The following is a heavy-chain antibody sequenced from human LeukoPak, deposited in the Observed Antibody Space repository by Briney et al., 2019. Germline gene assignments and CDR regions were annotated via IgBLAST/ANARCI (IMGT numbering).Heavy chain of an antibody. CDR2: ISGSGSST. CDR3: ARGLVKHSIDI. J-gene: IGHJ3*02. CDR1: GFTFSSYA. V-gene: IGHV3-23*01. Sequence: GGSLRLSCAASGFTFSSYAMSWVRQAPGKGLEWVSDISGSGSSTYYADSVKGRFTISRDNSKNTLYLQMNSLRAEDTAVYYCARGLVKHSIDIWGQGTMVTVSS. D-gene: IGHD2-21*01.